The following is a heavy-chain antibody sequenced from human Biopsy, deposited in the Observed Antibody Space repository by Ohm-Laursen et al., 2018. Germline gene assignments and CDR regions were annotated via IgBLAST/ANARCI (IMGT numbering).Heavy chain of an antibody. CDR3: ARVEAGTYDALDI. Sequence: GTLSLTCSVSGGSMTGYEWSWIRLAPGKGLEWIGYIYYSGGTKYNPSLASRVTFSVDMSKSQFSLKLYPVTAADTAVYYCARVEAGTYDALDIWGQGTLVAVSA. D-gene: IGHD1-26*01. J-gene: IGHJ3*02. CDR1: GGSMTGYE. V-gene: IGHV4-59*01. CDR2: IYYSGGT.